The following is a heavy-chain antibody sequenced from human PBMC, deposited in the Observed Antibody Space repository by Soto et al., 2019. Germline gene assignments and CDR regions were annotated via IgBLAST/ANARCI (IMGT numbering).Heavy chain of an antibody. Sequence: QVQLQESGPGLMKPSQTLSLTCTVSGGSISSGGYYWSWIRQHPGKGLEWIGYIYYSGSTYYNPSLKSRVTISVDTSKNQFSLKLSSVTAADTAVYYCARDRSSGSYFDYWGQGTLVTVSS. V-gene: IGHV4-31*03. CDR1: GGSISSGGYY. J-gene: IGHJ4*02. CDR2: IYYSGST. CDR3: ARDRSSGSYFDY. D-gene: IGHD1-26*01.